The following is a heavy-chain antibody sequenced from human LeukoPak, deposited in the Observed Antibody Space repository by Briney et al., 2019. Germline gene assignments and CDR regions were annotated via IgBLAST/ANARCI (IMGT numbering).Heavy chain of an antibody. CDR2: IKSKTDGGTT. V-gene: IGHV3-15*01. D-gene: IGHD5-18*01. CDR3: TTDFEDTAMVIEVGLDY. Sequence: PGGSLRLSCAASGFTFSNAWMSWVRQAPGKGLEWVGRIKSKTDGGTTDYAAPVKGRFTISRDDSKNTLYLQMNSLKTEDTAVYYCTTDFEDTAMVIEVGLDYWGQGTLVTVSS. J-gene: IGHJ4*02. CDR1: GFTFSNAW.